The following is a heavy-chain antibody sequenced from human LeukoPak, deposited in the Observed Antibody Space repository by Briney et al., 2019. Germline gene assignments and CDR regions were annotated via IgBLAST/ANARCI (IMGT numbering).Heavy chain of an antibody. CDR2: IYYSGST. D-gene: IGHD3-22*01. CDR3: VGSSGYWKNHDDY. Sequence: PSETLSLTCTVSGGSISSSSYYWGWIRQPPGKGLEWIGSIYYSGSTYYNPSLKSRVTISVDTSKNQFSLKLSSVTAADTAVYYCVGSSGYWKNHDDYWGQGTLVTVSS. CDR1: GGSISSSSYY. V-gene: IGHV4-39*07. J-gene: IGHJ4*02.